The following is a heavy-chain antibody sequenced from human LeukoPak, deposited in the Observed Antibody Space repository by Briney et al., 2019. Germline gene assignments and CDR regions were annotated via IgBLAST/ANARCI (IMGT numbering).Heavy chain of an antibody. CDR3: ARSSSGPDPPDI. Sequence: GGCLRLSCAASGFTFSSYWMHWVRQAPGKGLVWVSRINSDGTSTNYAGSVRGRFTISRDNAKNTVYLQMNSLRAEDTAVYYCARSSSGPDPPDIWGQGTMVTVSS. CDR1: GFTFSSYW. D-gene: IGHD6-19*01. V-gene: IGHV3-74*01. CDR2: INSDGTST. J-gene: IGHJ3*02.